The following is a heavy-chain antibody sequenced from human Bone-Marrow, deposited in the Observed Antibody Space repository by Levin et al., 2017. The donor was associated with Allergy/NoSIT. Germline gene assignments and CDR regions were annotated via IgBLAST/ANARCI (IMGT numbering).Heavy chain of an antibody. CDR1: GYTFTSYY. Sequence: ASVKVSCKASGYTFTSYYMHWVRQAPGQGLEWMGIINPSGGSTSYAQKFQGRVTMTRDTSTSTVYMELSSLRSEDTAVYYCARHGVVQGVIYAFDIWGQGTMVTVSS. CDR3: ARHGVVQGVIYAFDI. V-gene: IGHV1-46*01. CDR2: INPSGGST. J-gene: IGHJ3*02. D-gene: IGHD3-10*01.